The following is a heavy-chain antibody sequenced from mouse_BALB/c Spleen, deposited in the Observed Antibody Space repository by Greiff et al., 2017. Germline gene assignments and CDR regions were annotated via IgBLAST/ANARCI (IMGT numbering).Heavy chain of an antibody. CDR2: ISSGGSYT. CDR1: GFTFSSYA. J-gene: IGHJ4*01. CDR3: AREGGDYAMDY. V-gene: IGHV5-9-4*01. Sequence: VMLVESGGGLVKPGGSLKLSCAASGFTFSSYAMSWVRQSPEKRLEWVAEISSGGSYTYYPDTVTGRFTISRDNAKNTLYLEMSSLRSEDTAMYYCAREGGDYAMDYWGQGTSVTVSS.